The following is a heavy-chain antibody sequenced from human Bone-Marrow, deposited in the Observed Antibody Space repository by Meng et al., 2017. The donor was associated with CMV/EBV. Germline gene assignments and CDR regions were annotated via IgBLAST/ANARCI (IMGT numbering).Heavy chain of an antibody. CDR2: IYYSGST. Sequence: SETLSLTCTVSGGSISSSSYYWGWIRQPPGKGLEWIGSIYYSGSTYYNPSLKSRVTISVDTSKNQFSLKLSSVTAADTAVYYCARRKVTPDFWGQGTLVTVSS. V-gene: IGHV4-39*01. J-gene: IGHJ4*02. D-gene: IGHD2-21*02. CDR3: ARRKVTPDF. CDR1: GGSISSSSYY.